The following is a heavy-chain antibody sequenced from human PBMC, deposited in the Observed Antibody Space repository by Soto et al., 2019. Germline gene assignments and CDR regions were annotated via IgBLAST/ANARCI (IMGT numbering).Heavy chain of an antibody. J-gene: IGHJ5*02. Sequence: APVKVSCKASGYTFTSYDINWVRQATGQGLEWMGWMNPNSGNTDYAQKFQGRVTMTADKSTSTAYMELSSLRSEDTAVYYCARETPRKYCSSTSCYEMRRNWFDPWGQGTLVTVSS. D-gene: IGHD2-2*01. V-gene: IGHV1-8*01. CDR2: MNPNSGNT. CDR1: GYTFTSYD. CDR3: ARETPRKYCSSTSCYEMRRNWFDP.